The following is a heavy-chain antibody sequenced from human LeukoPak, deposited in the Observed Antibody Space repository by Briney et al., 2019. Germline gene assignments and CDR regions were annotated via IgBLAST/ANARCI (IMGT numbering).Heavy chain of an antibody. D-gene: IGHD5-12*01. J-gene: IGHJ4*02. CDR1: GGSFSGYY. CDR2: INHSGST. V-gene: IGHV4-34*01. Sequence: PSETLSLTCAVYGGSFSGYYWSWIRQPPGKGLEWIGEINHSGSTNYNPSLKSRVTISVDTSKNQFSLKLSSVTAADTAVHYCARGRAVVATRLDYWGQGTLVTVSS. CDR3: ARGRAVVATRLDY.